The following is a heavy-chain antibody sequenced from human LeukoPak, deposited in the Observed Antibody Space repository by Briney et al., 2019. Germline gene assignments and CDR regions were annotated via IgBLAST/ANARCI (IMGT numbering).Heavy chain of an antibody. CDR2: INPNSGGT. D-gene: IGHD6-19*01. Sequence: GASVKVSYKASGYTFTGYYMHWVRQAPGQGVEWMGWINPNSGGTNYAQKFQGRVTITRDTSISTAYMELSRLRSDDTAVYYCASPSKRWLVHFDYWGQGTLVTVSS. J-gene: IGHJ4*02. CDR3: ASPSKRWLVHFDY. V-gene: IGHV1-2*02. CDR1: GYTFTGYY.